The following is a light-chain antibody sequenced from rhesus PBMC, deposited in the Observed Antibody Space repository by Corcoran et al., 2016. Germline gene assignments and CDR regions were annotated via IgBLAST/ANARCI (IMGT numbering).Light chain of an antibody. CDR3: LQHSNWPYS. V-gene: IGKV3-24*01. J-gene: IGKJ2*01. Sequence: EIVMTQSPATLSLSPGERAALSCRASQSVRSSLAWYQQKPGQAPRLLIYGASSSATGLPDRLSGSGSGTDLPLTISSLEPEDVAVYYCLQHSNWPYSFGQGTKVEIK. CDR1: QSVRSS. CDR2: GAS.